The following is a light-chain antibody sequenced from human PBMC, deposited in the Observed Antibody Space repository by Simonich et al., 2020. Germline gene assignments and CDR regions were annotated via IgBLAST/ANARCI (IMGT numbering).Light chain of an antibody. CDR3: QQFNSYRIT. CDR1: QGISSA. J-gene: IGKJ5*01. CDR2: DAS. V-gene: IGKV1-13*02. Sequence: AIPLTQSPSSLSASVGDRVTITCRASQGISSALVWYQQKPGKAPKLLLYDASSLESGVPSRFSGSGSGTDFTLTISSLQPEDFATYYCQQFNSYRITFGQGTRLEIK.